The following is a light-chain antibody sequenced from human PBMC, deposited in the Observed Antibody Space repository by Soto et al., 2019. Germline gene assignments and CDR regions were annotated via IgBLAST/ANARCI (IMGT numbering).Light chain of an antibody. V-gene: IGKV3-15*01. CDR2: GAS. Sequence: EIVMTQSPATLSVSPGERATLSCRASQSVSSNLAWYQQKPGQAPRLLIYGASTRATGIPARFSGSGSGTEFNLTSSSLQSEDFEVYYCQQYNNWPFPSWTVRQAPKVEI. CDR3: QQYNNWPFPSWT. J-gene: IGKJ1*01. CDR1: QSVSSN.